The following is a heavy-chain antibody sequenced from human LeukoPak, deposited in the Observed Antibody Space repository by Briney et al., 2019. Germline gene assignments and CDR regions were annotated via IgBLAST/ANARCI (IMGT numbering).Heavy chain of an antibody. Sequence: PGGSLRLSCAASGFTFSSYAMSWVRQAPGKGLEWVSGISGGGGSTYYADSVKGRFTISRDKSKNTVYLQMNSLRAEDTAVYYCAKDGSITMIVVAITHFDYWGQGTLVTVSS. J-gene: IGHJ4*02. CDR2: ISGGGGST. V-gene: IGHV3-23*01. D-gene: IGHD3-22*01. CDR1: GFTFSSYA. CDR3: AKDGSITMIVVAITHFDY.